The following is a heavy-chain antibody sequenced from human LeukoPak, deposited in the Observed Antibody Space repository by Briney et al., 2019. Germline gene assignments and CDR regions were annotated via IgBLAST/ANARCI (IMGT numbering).Heavy chain of an antibody. V-gene: IGHV3-30*04. CDR1: GFTFSHSA. D-gene: IGHD1-26*01. CDR2: ISYDGSQK. Sequence: GGSLRLSCTAPGFTFSHSAMPWVRQAPGKGLERVAVISYDGSQKYYADSVKGRFTNSRDNSKNTLYLQMNSLRAEDTAVYYCARDRGSYPYYYYGMDVWGQGTTVTVSS. J-gene: IGHJ6*02. CDR3: ARDRGSYPYYYYGMDV.